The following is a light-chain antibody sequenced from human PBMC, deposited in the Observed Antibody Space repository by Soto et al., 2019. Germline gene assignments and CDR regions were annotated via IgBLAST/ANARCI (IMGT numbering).Light chain of an antibody. CDR2: KAS. Sequence: DIQMTQSPSTLSASVGDRVTITCRASQTINRWLAWYQQKPGEVPKLLIYKASVLESGVPSRFSGSGSGTEFTLTTSRLQPEDVATYYCQHWSFGQGTKVDIK. J-gene: IGKJ1*01. CDR1: QTINRW. CDR3: QHWS. V-gene: IGKV1-5*03.